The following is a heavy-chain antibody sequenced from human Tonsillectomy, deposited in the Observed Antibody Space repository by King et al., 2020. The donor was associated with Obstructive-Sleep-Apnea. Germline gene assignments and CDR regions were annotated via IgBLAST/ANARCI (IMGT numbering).Heavy chain of an antibody. J-gene: IGHJ4*02. CDR3: AKATYYYDSSGLQY. D-gene: IGHD3-22*01. Sequence: VQLVESGGGVVQPGRSLRLSCAASGFTFTSYGMHWVRQAPGKGLEGVAVISYDGSNKYYADSVKGRFTISRDNSKNTLYLQMNGLRAEDTAVYYCAKATYYYDSSGLQYWGQGTLVTVSS. CDR2: ISYDGSNK. V-gene: IGHV3-30*18. CDR1: GFTFTSYG.